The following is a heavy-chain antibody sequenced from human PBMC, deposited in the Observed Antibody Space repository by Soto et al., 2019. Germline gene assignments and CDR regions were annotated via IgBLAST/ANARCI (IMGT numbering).Heavy chain of an antibody. V-gene: IGHV3-23*01. J-gene: IGHJ5*02. Sequence: EVQLLESGGGLVQPGGSLRLSCAASGFTFSSYVMSWVRQAPGKGLEWVSSIGGGGVRTYYADSVVGRFTISRDNSKSTLYLQMNSLRADDPAVYYCATPGYSSTWNWFDPWGQGTLVTVSS. CDR1: GFTFSSYV. CDR3: ATPGYSSTWNWFDP. CDR2: IGGGGVRT. D-gene: IGHD6-13*01.